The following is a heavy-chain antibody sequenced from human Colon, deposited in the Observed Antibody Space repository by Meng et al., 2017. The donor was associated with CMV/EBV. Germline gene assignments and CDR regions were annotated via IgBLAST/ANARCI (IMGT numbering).Heavy chain of an antibody. D-gene: IGHD1-7*01. Sequence: GGSLRLSCAASGFPFRLYAVHWVRQAPGKGLEWVAVMSYDGGEKYYADSVQGRFTISRDNSNNTLFLQMHSLRAEDTAVYYCARDLAYGISGTLGYWGQGTLVTVSS. V-gene: IGHV3-30*04. CDR3: ARDLAYGISGTLGY. CDR2: MSYDGGEK. J-gene: IGHJ4*02. CDR1: GFPFRLYA.